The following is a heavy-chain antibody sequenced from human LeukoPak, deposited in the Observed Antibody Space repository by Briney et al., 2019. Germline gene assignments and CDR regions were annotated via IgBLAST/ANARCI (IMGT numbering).Heavy chain of an antibody. V-gene: IGHV3-33*01. CDR1: GFTLSSYG. D-gene: IGHD1-14*01. CDR3: ASAPDLDY. CDR2: IWYDGSNK. J-gene: IGHJ4*02. Sequence: GGSLRLSCAASGFTLSSYGMHWVPQAPGKGLEWVAVIWYDGSNKYYADSVKGRFPISRDNSKNTLELQVNTQRANDTAVYYCASAPDLDYWGQGTLVTVSS.